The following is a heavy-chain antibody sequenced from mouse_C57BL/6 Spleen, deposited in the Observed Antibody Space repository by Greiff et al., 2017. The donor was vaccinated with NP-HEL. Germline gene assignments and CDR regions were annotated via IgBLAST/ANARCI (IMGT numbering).Heavy chain of an antibody. J-gene: IGHJ2*01. CDR3: ARRYYYGSRNYFDY. D-gene: IGHD1-1*01. CDR1: GFTFSDYG. CDR2: ISSGSSTI. V-gene: IGHV5-17*01. Sequence: EVQLVESGGGLVKPGGSLKLSCAASGFTFSDYGMHWVRQAPEKGLEWVAYISSGSSTIYYADTVKGRFTISRDNAKNTLFLQMTSLRSEDTAMYYCARRYYYGSRNYFDYWGQGTTLTVSS.